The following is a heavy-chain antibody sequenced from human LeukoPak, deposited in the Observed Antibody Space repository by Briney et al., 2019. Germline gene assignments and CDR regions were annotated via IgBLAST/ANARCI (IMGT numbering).Heavy chain of an antibody. J-gene: IGHJ4*02. D-gene: IGHD3-9*01. CDR2: IDYDGGSG. CDR3: ARDRPLFYDILTGYCDY. CDR1: GFTLSSYE. V-gene: IGHV3-23*01. Sequence: GGSLRLSCTVSGFTLSSYEMSWIRQAPGKGLEWASSIDYDGGSGHYADSVKGRFTISRDNSKNTLYLQMNSLRAEDTAVYYCARDRPLFYDILTGYCDYWGQGTLVTVSS.